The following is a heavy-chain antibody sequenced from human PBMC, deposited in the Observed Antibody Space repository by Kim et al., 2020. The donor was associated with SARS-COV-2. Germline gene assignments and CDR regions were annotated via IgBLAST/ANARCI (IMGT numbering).Heavy chain of an antibody. Sequence: INHIGSIIYNPSLKSRVTISGETSKNQFSLKLNSVTAADTAVYDCARHLMYWGQGTLVTVSS. CDR2: INHIGSI. CDR3: ARHLMY. J-gene: IGHJ4*02. D-gene: IGHD2-8*01. V-gene: IGHV4-34*01.